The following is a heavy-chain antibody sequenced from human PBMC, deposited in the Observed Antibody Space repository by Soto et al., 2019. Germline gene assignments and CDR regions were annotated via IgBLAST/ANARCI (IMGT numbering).Heavy chain of an antibody. Sequence: SETLSLTCTVSGGSISSYYWSWIRQPPGKGLEWIGYIYYSGSTNYNPSLKSRVTISVDTSKNQFSLKLTSVTAADTAVYYCARVPAYDITAAGTLDYWGQGTLVTVSS. V-gene: IGHV4-59*12. D-gene: IGHD1-7*01. CDR2: IYYSGST. CDR1: GGSISSYY. CDR3: ARVPAYDITAAGTLDY. J-gene: IGHJ4*02.